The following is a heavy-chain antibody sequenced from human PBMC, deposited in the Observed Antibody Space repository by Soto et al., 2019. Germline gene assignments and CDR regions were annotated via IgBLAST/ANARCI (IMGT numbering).Heavy chain of an antibody. CDR3: PRDDEGGGECELGY. CDR2: IPRDGSNE. V-gene: IGHV3-30-3*01. Sequence: QVQLVESGGGVVQPGTSLRLSYATSGFNFRSYLIHWVSQTLDKWLEWVAIIPRDGSNEYYADSVKGRFTISRDNYKNTLYLEMNSQRAEDTAVYYCPRDDEGGGECELGYWGRGTLVSVPS. J-gene: IGHJ4*02. CDR1: GFNFRSYL. D-gene: IGHD2-21*01.